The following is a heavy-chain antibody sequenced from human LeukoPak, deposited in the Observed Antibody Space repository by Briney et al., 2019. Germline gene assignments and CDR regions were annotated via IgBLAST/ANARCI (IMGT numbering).Heavy chain of an antibody. CDR3: AKPHTPYCSGGTCYVFDF. CDR1: GFTFSSYA. Sequence: GRSLRLSCAASGFTFSSYAMSWVRQAPGKGLEWVSHISNNGVSKSYADSVKGRYTISRDNSKNTLYLQLNSLRAEDTAVYYCAKPHTPYCSGGTCYVFDFWGQGTLVTVSS. V-gene: IGHV3-23*01. J-gene: IGHJ4*02. D-gene: IGHD2-15*01. CDR2: ISNNGVSK.